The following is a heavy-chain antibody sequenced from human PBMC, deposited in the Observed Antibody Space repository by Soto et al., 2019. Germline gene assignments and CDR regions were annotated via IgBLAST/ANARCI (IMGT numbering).Heavy chain of an antibody. V-gene: IGHV3-33*01. CDR3: VREVSNITRVGGVTSNYYYYRDV. J-gene: IGHJ6*03. CDR1: GFTFSSYG. Sequence: PGGFLRLSCAASGFTFSSYGMHWVRQAPGKGLEWVAAIWYDGSNKYYADSVKGRFTISRDNSKNTLYLQMNSLRAEDTAVYYWVREVSNITRVGGVTSNYYYYRDVGGKGTTVTVS. CDR2: IWYDGSNK. D-gene: IGHD3-10*01.